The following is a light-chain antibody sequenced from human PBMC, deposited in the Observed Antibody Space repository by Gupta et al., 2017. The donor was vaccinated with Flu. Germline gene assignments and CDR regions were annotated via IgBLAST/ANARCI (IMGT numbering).Light chain of an antibody. CDR3: MQALQTPR. CDR1: QSLLHSNGYNY. J-gene: IGKJ3*01. CDR2: LGS. Sequence: DIVMTQSPLSLPVTPGEPASISCRSSQSLLHSNGYNYLDWYLQKPGQSPQLLIYLGSNRASGVPDRFSGSGSGTDFTLKIGRVEAEDVGVYYCMQALQTPRFGPGTKVDIK. V-gene: IGKV2-28*01.